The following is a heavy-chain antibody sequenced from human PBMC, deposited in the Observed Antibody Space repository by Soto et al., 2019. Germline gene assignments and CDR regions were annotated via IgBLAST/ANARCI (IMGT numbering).Heavy chain of an antibody. V-gene: IGHV1-2*02. CDR3: ARYMVRGVIGAFDI. CDR2: INPNSGGT. CDR1: GYTFTGYY. J-gene: IGHJ3*02. Sequence: ASVKVSFKASGYTFTGYYMHWVRQAPGQGLEWMGWINPNSGGTNYAQKFQGRVTMTRDTSISTAYMELSRLRSDDTAVYYCARYMVRGVIGAFDIWGQGTMVTVSS. D-gene: IGHD3-10*01.